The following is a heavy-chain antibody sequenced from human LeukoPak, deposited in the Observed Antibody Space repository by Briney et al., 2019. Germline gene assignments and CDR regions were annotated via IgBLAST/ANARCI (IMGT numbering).Heavy chain of an antibody. CDR2: INPSGGST. J-gene: IGHJ3*02. D-gene: IGHD3-10*01. CDR1: GYTFTSYY. Sequence: ASVKVSCKASGYTFTSYYMHWVRQASGQGLEWMGIINPSGGSTSYAQKFQGRVTMTRDTSTSTVYMELSSLRSEDTAVYYCAREDITMVRGAKNAFDIWGQGTMVTVSS. CDR3: AREDITMVRGAKNAFDI. V-gene: IGHV1-46*01.